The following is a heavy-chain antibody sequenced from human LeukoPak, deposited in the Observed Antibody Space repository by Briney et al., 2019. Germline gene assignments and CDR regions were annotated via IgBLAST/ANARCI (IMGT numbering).Heavy chain of an antibody. Sequence: ASVKVSCKASGYTFTGYYMHWVRQAPGQGLEWMGIINPSGGSTSYAQKFQGRVTMTRDMSTSTVYMELSSLRSEDTAVYYCARDNCSGGSCYYYWGQGTLVTVSS. CDR1: GYTFTGYY. D-gene: IGHD2-15*01. CDR2: INPSGGST. V-gene: IGHV1-46*01. CDR3: ARDNCSGGSCYYY. J-gene: IGHJ4*02.